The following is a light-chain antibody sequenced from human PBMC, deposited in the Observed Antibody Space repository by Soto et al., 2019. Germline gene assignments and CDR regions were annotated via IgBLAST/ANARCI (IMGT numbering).Light chain of an antibody. V-gene: IGKV1-39*01. CDR3: QQSYRAPPT. J-gene: IGKJ1*01. Sequence: DIQMTQSPSSLSASVGDRVTITCRASQTIRTYLNWYQQKPGKAPNLLIHAASSLQSGVPSRFSGSGSGTDFTLTIGSLQPEDFATYYCQQSYRAPPTFGQGTKVEIK. CDR2: AAS. CDR1: QTIRTY.